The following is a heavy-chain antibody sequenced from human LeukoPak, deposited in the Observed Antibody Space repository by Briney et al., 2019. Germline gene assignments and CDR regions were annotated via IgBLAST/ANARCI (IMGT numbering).Heavy chain of an antibody. Sequence: SGGSLRLSCAASGFTFSTYGMNWVRQAPGKGLEWVAVISYDGSNKYYADSVKGRFTISRDNSKNTLYLQMNSLRVEDTAVYYCARELPFDYWGQGTLVTVSS. J-gene: IGHJ4*02. V-gene: IGHV3-30*19. CDR3: ARELPFDY. CDR2: ISYDGSNK. CDR1: GFTFSTYG.